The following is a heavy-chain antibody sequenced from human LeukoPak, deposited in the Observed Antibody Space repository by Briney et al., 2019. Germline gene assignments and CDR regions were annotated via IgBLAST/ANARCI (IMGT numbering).Heavy chain of an antibody. CDR2: LNPNSGGT. J-gene: IGHJ4*02. V-gene: IGHV1-2*06. D-gene: IGHD5-24*01. Sequence: ASVKVSCKDSGYTFTGYYMHCGRQAPGQGVGWMGRLNPNSGGTNYAQKFQGRVTMTRDTSISTAYMELSRLRSDDTAVYYCARGKDGYNYFLTEYYFDYWGQGTLVTVSS. CDR3: ARGKDGYNYFLTEYYFDY. CDR1: GYTFTGYY.